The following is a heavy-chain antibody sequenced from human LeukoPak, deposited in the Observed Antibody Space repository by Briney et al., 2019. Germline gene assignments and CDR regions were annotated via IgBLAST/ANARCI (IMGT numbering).Heavy chain of an antibody. CDR3: ARARNGYLAS. J-gene: IGHJ4*02. Sequence: SVKVSCKASGGTFSSYAISWVRQAPGQGLEWMGGIIPIFGTANYAQEFQGRVTITADESTSAAYMELSSLRSEDTAVYYCARARNGYLASWGQGTLVTVSS. V-gene: IGHV1-69*13. CDR2: IIPIFGTA. CDR1: GGTFSSYA. D-gene: IGHD5-18*01.